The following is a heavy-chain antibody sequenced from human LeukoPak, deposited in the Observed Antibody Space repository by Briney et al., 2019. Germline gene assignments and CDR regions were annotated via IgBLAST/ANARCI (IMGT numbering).Heavy chain of an antibody. V-gene: IGHV3-33*01. CDR2: IWYDGSNK. J-gene: IGHJ4*02. Sequence: GGSLRLSCAASGFTFSSYGMHWVRQAPGKGLEWVAAIWYDGSNKYYADSVKGRFTISRDNSKNTLYLQMNSLRAEDTAVYYCAREYDSSGWTIDYWGQGTLVTVSS. CDR3: AREYDSSGWTIDY. D-gene: IGHD3-22*01. CDR1: GFTFSSYG.